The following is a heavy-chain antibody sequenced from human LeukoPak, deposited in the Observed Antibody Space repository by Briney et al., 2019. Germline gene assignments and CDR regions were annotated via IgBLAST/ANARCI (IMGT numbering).Heavy chain of an antibody. D-gene: IGHD3-10*01. CDR1: GGSISSYY. CDR3: ARAGNYYSSGSYLGY. CDR2: IYTSGST. J-gene: IGHJ4*02. V-gene: IGHV4-4*07. Sequence: PSETLSLTCTVSGGSISSYYWSWIRQPAGKGLEWIGRIYTSGSTNYNPSLKSRVTISVDTSNNQFSLKLSSVTAADTAVYYCARAGNYYSSGSYLGYWGQGTLVTVSS.